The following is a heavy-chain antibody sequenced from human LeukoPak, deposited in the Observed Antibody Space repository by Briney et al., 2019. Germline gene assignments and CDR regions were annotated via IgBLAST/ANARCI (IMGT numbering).Heavy chain of an antibody. CDR1: GGSFSGYY. CDR2: INHSGST. Sequence: SETLSLTCAVYGGSFSGYYWSWIRQPPGKGLEWIGEINHSGSTNYNPSLKSRVTISVDTSKNQFSLKLSSVTAADTAVYYCARRCGYCSGGSCLRLNWFDPWGQGTLVTVSS. D-gene: IGHD2-15*01. V-gene: IGHV4-34*01. CDR3: ARRCGYCSGGSCLRLNWFDP. J-gene: IGHJ5*02.